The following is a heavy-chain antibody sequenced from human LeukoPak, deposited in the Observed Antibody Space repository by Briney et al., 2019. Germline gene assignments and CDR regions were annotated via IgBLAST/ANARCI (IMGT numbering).Heavy chain of an antibody. D-gene: IGHD6-19*01. CDR1: GGSFSGYY. J-gene: IGHJ3*02. CDR2: INHSGST. V-gene: IGHV4-34*01. CDR3: AGYSSGWRDAFDI. Sequence: SETLSLTCAVYGGSFSGYYWSWIRQPPGKGLEWIGEINHSGSTNYNPSLKSRVTISVDTSKNQFSLKLSSVTAADTAVYYCAGYSSGWRDAFDIWGQGTMVTVSS.